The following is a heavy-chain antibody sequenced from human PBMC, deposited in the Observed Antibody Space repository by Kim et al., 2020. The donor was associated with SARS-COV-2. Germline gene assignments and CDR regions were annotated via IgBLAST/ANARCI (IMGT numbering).Heavy chain of an antibody. Sequence: GGSLRLSCAASGFTVSSNYMSWVRQAPGKGLEWVSVIYSGGSTYYADSVKGRFTISRDNSKNTLYLQMNSLRAEDTAVYYCASLPVDTAMVNDAFDIWGQGTMVTVSS. CDR1: GFTVSSNY. CDR3: ASLPVDTAMVNDAFDI. CDR2: IYSGGST. V-gene: IGHV3-53*01. D-gene: IGHD5-18*01. J-gene: IGHJ3*02.